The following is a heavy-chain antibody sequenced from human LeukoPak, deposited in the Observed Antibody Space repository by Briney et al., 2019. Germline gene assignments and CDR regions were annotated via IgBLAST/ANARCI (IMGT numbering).Heavy chain of an antibody. J-gene: IGHJ6*03. V-gene: IGHV4-34*01. CDR2: INHSGST. Sequence: SETLSLTCAVYGGSFSGYYWSWIRQPPGKGLEWIGEINHSGSTNYNPSLKSRVTISVDTSKNQFSLKLSSVTAADTAVYYCARGPKGYYYYYYMDVWGKGTTVTVSS. CDR1: GGSFSGYY. CDR3: ARGPKGYYYYYYMDV.